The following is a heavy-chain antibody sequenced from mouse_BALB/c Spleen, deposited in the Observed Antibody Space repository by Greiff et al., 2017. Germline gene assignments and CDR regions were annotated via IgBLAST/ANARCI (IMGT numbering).Heavy chain of an antibody. Sequence: VQLQQSGAELVRPGTSVKVSCKASGYAFTNYLIEWVKQRPGQGLEWIGVINPGSGGTNYNEKFKGKATLTADKSSSTAYMQLSSLTSDDSAVYFCAREGITTSGFAYWGQGTLVTVSA. J-gene: IGHJ3*01. CDR3: AREGITTSGFAY. V-gene: IGHV1-54*01. CDR1: GYAFTNYL. CDR2: INPGSGGT. D-gene: IGHD2-4*01.